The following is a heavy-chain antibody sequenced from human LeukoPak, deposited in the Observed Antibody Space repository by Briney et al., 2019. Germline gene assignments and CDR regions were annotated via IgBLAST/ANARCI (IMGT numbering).Heavy chain of an antibody. D-gene: IGHD2/OR15-2a*01. Sequence: GESLKISCKASGYGFSNYWIGWVRQLPGKGLEWVGFIYPADSSTRYSPSFQGQVTISADKSISTAYLQWSSLKASDIAMYYCARRYYHSTEFDPWGQGTLVTVSS. J-gene: IGHJ5*02. CDR1: GYGFSNYW. CDR3: ARRYYHSTEFDP. CDR2: IYPADSST. V-gene: IGHV5-51*01.